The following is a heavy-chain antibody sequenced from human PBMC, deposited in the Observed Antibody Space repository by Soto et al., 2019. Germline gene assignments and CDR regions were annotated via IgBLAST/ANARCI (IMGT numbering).Heavy chain of an antibody. J-gene: IGHJ6*02. D-gene: IGHD2-2*01. CDR1: GGTFSSYA. V-gene: IGHV1-69*12. CDR2: IIPIFDTA. Sequence: QVQLVQSGAEVKKPGSSVKVSCKTSGGTFSSYAISWVRQAPGQGLEWMGGIIPIFDTANYAQKFQGRVTITADESTSTAYMELSSLRSDDTAVYYCARHDCISSSCYYYYYYSMDVWGQGTTVTVSS. CDR3: ARHDCISSSCYYYYYYSMDV.